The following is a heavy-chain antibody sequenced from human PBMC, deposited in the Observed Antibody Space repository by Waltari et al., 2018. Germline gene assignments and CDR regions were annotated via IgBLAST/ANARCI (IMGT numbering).Heavy chain of an antibody. CDR2: IYYSGST. CDR1: GGSISSYY. D-gene: IGHD3-16*02. V-gene: IGHV4-59*01. J-gene: IGHJ4*02. CDR3: ARGDDYVWGSYRLPY. Sequence: QVQLQESGPGLVKPSETLSLTCTVSGGSISSYYWSWIRQPPGKGLEWIGYIYYSGSTNYTPSLQSRVPISVDTSKNQFSLKLSSVTAADTAVYYCARGDDYVWGSYRLPYWGQGTLVTVSS.